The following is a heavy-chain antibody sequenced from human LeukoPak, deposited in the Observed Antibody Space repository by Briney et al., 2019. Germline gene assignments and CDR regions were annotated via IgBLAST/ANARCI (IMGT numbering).Heavy chain of an antibody. Sequence: GASVKVSCKASGGAFSSYAISWVRQAPGQGLEWMGRIIPILGIANYAQKFQGRVTITADKSTSTAYMELSSLRSEDTAVYYCASLIVGAREIPADAFDIWGQGTMVTVSS. J-gene: IGHJ3*02. D-gene: IGHD1-26*01. CDR3: ASLIVGAREIPADAFDI. V-gene: IGHV1-69*04. CDR2: IIPILGIA. CDR1: GGAFSSYA.